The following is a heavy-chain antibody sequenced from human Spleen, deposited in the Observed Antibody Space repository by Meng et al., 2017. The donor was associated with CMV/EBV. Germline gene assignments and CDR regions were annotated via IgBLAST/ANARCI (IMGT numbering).Heavy chain of an antibody. D-gene: IGHD2-2*01. CDR3: ARDTSSTLGYYYYGMDV. Sequence: ASVKVSCKASGYSFTGQYIHWVRQAPGQGLEWMGLINPNSGGTNYAQKFQGRVTMTRDTSISTAYMELSRLRSDDTAVYYCARDTSSTLGYYYYGMDVWGQGTTVTVSS. CDR1: GYSFTGQY. CDR2: INPNSGGT. J-gene: IGHJ6*02. V-gene: IGHV1-2*02.